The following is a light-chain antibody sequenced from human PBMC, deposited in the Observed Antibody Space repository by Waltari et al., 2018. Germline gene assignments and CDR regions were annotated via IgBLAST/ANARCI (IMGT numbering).Light chain of an antibody. J-gene: IGKJ1*01. V-gene: IGKV3-20*01. CDR2: DTA. Sequence: EIVLTQSPGTLSLSPGERATLSCRASQSVGMSLAWYQQKPGQAPRLLIYDTAIRATGTPGRFSGSGSGTDFSLAISSLEPEDFAVYFCQHYVNLPVTFGQGTKVEI. CDR1: QSVGMS. CDR3: QHYVNLPVT.